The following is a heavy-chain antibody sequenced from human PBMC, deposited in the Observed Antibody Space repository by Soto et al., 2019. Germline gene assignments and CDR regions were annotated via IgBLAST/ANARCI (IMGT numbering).Heavy chain of an antibody. CDR2: SRDKAQGYST. J-gene: IGHJ4*02. V-gene: IGHV3-72*01. Sequence: VGSLRLSCAGSGFTLSDHYIDWVRQAPGKGLEWVGRSRDKAQGYSTAYAASVKGRFTTSRDESKNSVYLQMNSLKASDTAIYYCARLVGATLNYFDYWGQGALVTVSS. CDR3: ARLVGATLNYFDY. CDR1: GFTLSDHY. D-gene: IGHD1-26*01.